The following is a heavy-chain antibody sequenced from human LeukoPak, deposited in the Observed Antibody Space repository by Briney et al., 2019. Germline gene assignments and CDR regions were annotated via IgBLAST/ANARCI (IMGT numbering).Heavy chain of an antibody. CDR2: ISYDGSNK. D-gene: IGHD6-6*01. CDR1: GFTFSSYA. V-gene: IGHV3-30*04. J-gene: IGHJ4*02. CDR3: ARESYSSSLGY. Sequence: PGGSLRLSCAASGFTFSSYAMHWVRQAPGKGLEWVAVISYDGSNKYYADSVKGRFTISRDNSKNTLYLQMNSLRAEDTAVYYCARESYSSSLGYWGQGTLVTVSS.